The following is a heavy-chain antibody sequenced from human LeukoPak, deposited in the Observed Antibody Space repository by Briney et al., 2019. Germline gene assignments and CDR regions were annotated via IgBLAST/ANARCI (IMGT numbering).Heavy chain of an antibody. Sequence: GGSLRLSCAASGFSFTKYAMNWVRQAPGKGLEWVAVVIGSSGATDYADSVKGRFTISRDNSKTTLFLQMNSLRAEDTAIYYCAKGAYDFLEIAYFDYWGQGALVTVSS. V-gene: IGHV3-23*01. J-gene: IGHJ4*02. CDR1: GFSFTKYA. D-gene: IGHD3-3*01. CDR3: AKGAYDFLEIAYFDY. CDR2: VIGSSGAT.